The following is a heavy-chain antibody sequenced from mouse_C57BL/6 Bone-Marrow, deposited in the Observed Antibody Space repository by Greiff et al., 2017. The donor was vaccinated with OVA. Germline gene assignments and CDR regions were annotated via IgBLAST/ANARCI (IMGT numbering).Heavy chain of an antibody. Sequence: ESGPGLVKPSQSLSLTCSVTGYSITSGYYWNWIRQFPENKLECRGYISYDGSTNYNPSLKNRIYITRDTSKNQFVLKLNSVTTEDTATYYCAREGWLLPHWYFDVWGTGTTVTVSS. D-gene: IGHD2-3*01. J-gene: IGHJ1*03. CDR2: ISYDGST. CDR3: AREGWLLPHWYFDV. V-gene: IGHV3-6*01. CDR1: GYSITSGYY.